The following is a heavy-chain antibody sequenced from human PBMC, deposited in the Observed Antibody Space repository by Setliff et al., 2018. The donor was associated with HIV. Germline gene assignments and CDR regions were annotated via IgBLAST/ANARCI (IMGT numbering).Heavy chain of an antibody. CDR1: GYTFTSYG. V-gene: IGHV1-18*01. Sequence: ASVKVSRKASGYTFTSYGISWVRQAPGQGLEWMGWISAYNGNTNYAQKLQGRVTMTTDTSTSTAYMELRSLRSDDTAVYYCARDSEWGSYIFWTFDIWGQGTMVTVSS. CDR3: ARDSEWGSYIFWTFDI. J-gene: IGHJ3*02. D-gene: IGHD1-26*01. CDR2: ISAYNGNT.